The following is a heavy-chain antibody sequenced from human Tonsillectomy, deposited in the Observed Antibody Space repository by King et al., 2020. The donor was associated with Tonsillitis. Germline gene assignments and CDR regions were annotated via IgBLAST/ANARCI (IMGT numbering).Heavy chain of an antibody. D-gene: IGHD5-24*01. J-gene: IGHJ4*02. CDR1: GFTFDDYT. V-gene: IGHV3-43*01. Sequence: VQLVESGGVVVQPGGSLRLSCAASGFTFDDYTIHGVRQSSGKGLEWVSFISWDAGSTYYTDSVKGRFTMSRDNSKNSLYLQMNRLRSEDTALYYCAKEGGMATINGDFDYWGQGTLVTVSS. CDR3: AKEGGMATINGDFDY. CDR2: ISWDAGST.